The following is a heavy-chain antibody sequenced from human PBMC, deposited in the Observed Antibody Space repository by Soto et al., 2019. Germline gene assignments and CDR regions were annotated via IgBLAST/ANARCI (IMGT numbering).Heavy chain of an antibody. V-gene: IGHV1-69*01. Sequence: QVQLVQSGAEVKKPGSSVKVSCKSSGGTFSSHSINWVRQAPGQGLEWMGGIIPIFGPANFAKKFQGRVTITADESTTPAYMELSSLTSEDTAVYYCATGSFTSTGGRIGYHYNAMDVWGQGTTVTVSS. D-gene: IGHD1-1*01. CDR3: ATGSFTSTGGRIGYHYNAMDV. CDR1: GGTFSSHS. CDR2: IIPIFGPA. J-gene: IGHJ6*02.